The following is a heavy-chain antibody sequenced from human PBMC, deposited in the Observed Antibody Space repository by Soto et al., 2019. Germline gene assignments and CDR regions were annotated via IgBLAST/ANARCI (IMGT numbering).Heavy chain of an antibody. J-gene: IGHJ3*02. CDR3: ARDRAEAFDI. Sequence: GSLILSCAASGFTFSNYGMHWVRQAPGKGLEWVAVIWYDGSNKYYPDAVKGRFTISRDNSKNFLYLQMNSLRAEDTAVYYCARDRAEAFDIWGQGTMVTVSS. CDR2: IWYDGSNK. CDR1: GFTFSNYG. V-gene: IGHV3-33*01.